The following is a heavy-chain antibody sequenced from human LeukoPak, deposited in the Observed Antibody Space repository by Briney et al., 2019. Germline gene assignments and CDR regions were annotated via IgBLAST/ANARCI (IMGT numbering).Heavy chain of an antibody. J-gene: IGHJ6*03. CDR2: INHSGST. Sequence: SETLSLTCTVSGGSISTSNYYWSWIRQPPGKGLEWIGEINHSGSTNYNPSLKSRVTISVDTSKNQFSLKLSSVTAADTAVYYCARGKTVVATIWAGAYYYYMDVWGKGTTVTVSS. D-gene: IGHD5-12*01. V-gene: IGHV4-39*07. CDR3: ARGKTVVATIWAGAYYYYMDV. CDR1: GGSISTSNYY.